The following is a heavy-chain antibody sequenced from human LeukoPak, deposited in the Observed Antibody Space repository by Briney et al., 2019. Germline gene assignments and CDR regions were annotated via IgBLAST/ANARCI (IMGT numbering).Heavy chain of an antibody. CDR3: ARQVGSTRYYFDS. V-gene: IGHV3-33*08. Sequence: GGSLRLSCAASGFTFSSYWMSWVRQAPGKGLEWVAVIWYDGSNKYYGDSVTGRFTISRDNSKNTLYLQIMSLRVEDTAVYYCARQVGSTRYYFDSWGQGTLVTVSS. CDR2: IWYDGSNK. J-gene: IGHJ4*02. D-gene: IGHD1-26*01. CDR1: GFTFSSYW.